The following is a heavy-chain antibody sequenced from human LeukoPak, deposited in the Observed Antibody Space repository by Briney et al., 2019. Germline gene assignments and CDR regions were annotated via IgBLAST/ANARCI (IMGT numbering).Heavy chain of an antibody. D-gene: IGHD3-22*01. CDR3: ASVSYDSSLQH. CDR2: IYYSGST. Sequence: SETLSLTCTVSGGSISSGGYFWSWIRQHPGKGLEWIGYIYYSGSTYYNPSLKGRVTISVDTSKNQFSLRLSSVTAADTAIYYCASVSYDSSLQHWGQGTLVTVSS. J-gene: IGHJ1*01. V-gene: IGHV4-31*03. CDR1: GGSISSGGYF.